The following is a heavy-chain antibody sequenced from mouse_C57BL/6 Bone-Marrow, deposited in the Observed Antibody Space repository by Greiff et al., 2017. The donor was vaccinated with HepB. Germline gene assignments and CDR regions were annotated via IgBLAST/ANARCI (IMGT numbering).Heavy chain of an antibody. Sequence: DVHLVESGGGLVKPGGSLKLSCAASGFTFSSYAMSWVRQTPEKRLEWVATISDGGSYAYYPDNVKGRFTISRDNAKNNLYLQMSHLKSEDTAMYYCANHYFDYWGQGTTLTVSS. CDR2: ISDGGSYA. CDR1: GFTFSSYA. V-gene: IGHV5-4*01. CDR3: ANHYFDY. J-gene: IGHJ2*01.